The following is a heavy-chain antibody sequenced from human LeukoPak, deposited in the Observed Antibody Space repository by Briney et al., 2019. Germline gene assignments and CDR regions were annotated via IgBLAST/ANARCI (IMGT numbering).Heavy chain of an antibody. D-gene: IGHD1-7*01. Sequence: PSETLSLTCAVSGGSISSSNWWSWVRQPPGKGLEWIGYIYYSGGTNYNPSLKSRVTISVDTSKNQFSLKLSSVTAADTAVYYCARGPDWNYSWFDPWGQGTLVTVSS. CDR3: ARGPDWNYSWFDP. CDR1: GGSISSSNW. CDR2: IYYSGGT. J-gene: IGHJ5*02. V-gene: IGHV4-4*02.